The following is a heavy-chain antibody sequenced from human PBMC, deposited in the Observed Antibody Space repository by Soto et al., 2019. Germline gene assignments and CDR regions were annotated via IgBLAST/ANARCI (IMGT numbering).Heavy chain of an antibody. V-gene: IGHV3-30*03. CDR1: GFTFSSYG. CDR2: ISYDGSNK. CDR3: AIYSSGWYPLDY. D-gene: IGHD6-19*01. J-gene: IGHJ4*02. Sequence: QVQLVESGGGVVQPGRSLRLSCAASGFTFSSYGMHWVRQAPGKGLEWVAVISYDGSNKYYADSVKGRFTISRDNSKNTRYLQINSLRAEDTAVYYCAIYSSGWYPLDYWGQGTLVTVSS.